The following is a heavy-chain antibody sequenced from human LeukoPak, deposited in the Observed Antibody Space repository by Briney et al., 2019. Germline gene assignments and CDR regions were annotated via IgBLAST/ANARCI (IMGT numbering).Heavy chain of an antibody. J-gene: IGHJ4*02. D-gene: IGHD3-22*01. CDR3: VREGYYYDSSGYSPSFDY. CDR1: GFTFSDYY. Sequence: GGSLRLSCAASGFTFSDYYMSWIRQAPGKGLEWVSYISSSGSTIYYADSVKGRFTISRDNAKNSLYLQMNSLRAEDTAVYYCVREGYYYDSSGYSPSFDYWGQGTLVTVSS. V-gene: IGHV3-11*01. CDR2: ISSSGSTI.